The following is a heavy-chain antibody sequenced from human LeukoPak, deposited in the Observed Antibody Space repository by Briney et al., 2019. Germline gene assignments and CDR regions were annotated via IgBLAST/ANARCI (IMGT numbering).Heavy chain of an antibody. D-gene: IGHD2-15*01. J-gene: IGHJ3*02. CDR1: GGTFSSYA. CDR2: IIPIFGTA. CDR3: ARESCSGGSCYLGAFDI. Sequence: SVKVSCKASGGTFSSYAISWVGQAPGQGLEWMGGIIPIFGTANYAQKFQGRVTITADKSTSTAYMELSSLRSEDTAVYYCARESCSGGSCYLGAFDIWGQGTMVTVSS. V-gene: IGHV1-69*06.